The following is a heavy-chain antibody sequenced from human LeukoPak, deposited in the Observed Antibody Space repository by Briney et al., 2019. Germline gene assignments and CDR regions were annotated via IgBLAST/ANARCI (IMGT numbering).Heavy chain of an antibody. CDR3: ARKNLELYGVDY. CDR1: GVSISSYY. Sequence: SETLSLTCAVSGVSISSYYWSWIRQPAGKGLEWIGRIYTSGSTNYNPSLKSRVTISVDTSKHQFTLKLSSVTAADTAVYYCARKNLELYGVDYWGQGTLVTVSS. J-gene: IGHJ4*02. CDR2: IYTSGST. V-gene: IGHV4-4*07. D-gene: IGHD1-7*01.